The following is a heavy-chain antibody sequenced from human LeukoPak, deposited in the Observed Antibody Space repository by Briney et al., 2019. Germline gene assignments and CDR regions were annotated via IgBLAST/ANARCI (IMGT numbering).Heavy chain of an antibody. V-gene: IGHV4-34*01. CDR3: ARGVKCSSTSCYGGDY. Sequence: SETLSLTCAVYGGSFSGYYWSWIRQPPGEGLEWIGEINHSGSTNYNPSLKSRVTISVDTSKNQFSLKLSSVTAADTAVYYCARGVKCSSTSCYGGDYWGQGTLVTVSS. CDR1: GGSFSGYY. D-gene: IGHD2-2*01. CDR2: INHSGST. J-gene: IGHJ4*02.